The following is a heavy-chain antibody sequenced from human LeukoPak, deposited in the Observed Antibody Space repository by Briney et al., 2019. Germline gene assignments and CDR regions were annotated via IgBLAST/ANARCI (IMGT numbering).Heavy chain of an antibody. V-gene: IGHV3-23*01. CDR3: ARRLGGANSFDY. Sequence: PGGSLRLSCAASGFTFSSYAMSWVRQAPGKGLEWVSLTSGSGGTTYYADSVKGRFIISRDNSKNTLYLQMNSLRDEDTAVYYCARRLGGANSFDYWGQGTLVTVSS. D-gene: IGHD1-26*01. CDR2: TSGSGGTT. J-gene: IGHJ4*02. CDR1: GFTFSSYA.